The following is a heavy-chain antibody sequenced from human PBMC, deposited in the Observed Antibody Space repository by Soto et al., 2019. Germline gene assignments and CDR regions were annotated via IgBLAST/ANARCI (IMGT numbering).Heavy chain of an antibody. Sequence: ASVKVSCKASGYTFTSYAMHWVRQAPGQRLEWMRWINAGNGNTKYSQKFQVRVTITRDTSASTAYMELSSLRSEDTAVYYCASARTGEGCAFDIWGQGTMVTVSS. CDR2: INAGNGNT. CDR3: ASARTGEGCAFDI. V-gene: IGHV1-3*01. CDR1: GYTFTSYA. J-gene: IGHJ3*02. D-gene: IGHD7-27*01.